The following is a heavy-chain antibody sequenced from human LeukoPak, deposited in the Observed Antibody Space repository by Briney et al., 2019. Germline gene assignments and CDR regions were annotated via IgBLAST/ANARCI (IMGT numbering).Heavy chain of an antibody. J-gene: IGHJ4*02. CDR1: GFTYSDYS. V-gene: IGHV3-11*01. CDR3: SRDLVRHYYGSGSYDY. D-gene: IGHD3-10*01. Sequence: GGPLRLSCAASGFTYSDYSLSWIRQAPGKGLEWLSYISGSGYTIYYAESVRGRFTISRDNAKNSLYLQMNSLRAEDTAVYYCSRDLVRHYYGSGSYDYWGQGTLVTVSS. CDR2: ISGSGYTI.